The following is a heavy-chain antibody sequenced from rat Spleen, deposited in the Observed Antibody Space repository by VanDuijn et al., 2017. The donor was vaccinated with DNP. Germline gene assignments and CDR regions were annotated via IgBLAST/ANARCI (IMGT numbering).Heavy chain of an antibody. V-gene: IGHV2S8*01. Sequence: QVQLKESGPGLVQPSQTLSLTCTVSGFSLISYGVSWVRQPPGKGLEWIAAISNGRFTYYNSALKSRLSISRDTSKSQVFLKMNSLQTEDTAIYFCTREVAPFAYWGQGTLVTVSS. CDR3: TREVAPFAY. CDR1: GFSLISYG. CDR2: ISNGRFT. J-gene: IGHJ3*01.